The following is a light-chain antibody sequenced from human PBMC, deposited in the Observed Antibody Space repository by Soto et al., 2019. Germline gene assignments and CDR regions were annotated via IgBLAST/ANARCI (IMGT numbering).Light chain of an antibody. CDR2: EVS. V-gene: IGLV2-14*01. CDR1: SSDVGGYNY. Sequence: QSVLTQPASVSGSPGQSITISCTGTSSDVGGYNYVSWYQQHPGKVPKLMIYEVSNRPSGVSNRFSGSKSGNTASLTIYGLQAADEADYYCSSYTSRSTWVFGGGTKLNVL. CDR3: SSYTSRSTWV. J-gene: IGLJ3*02.